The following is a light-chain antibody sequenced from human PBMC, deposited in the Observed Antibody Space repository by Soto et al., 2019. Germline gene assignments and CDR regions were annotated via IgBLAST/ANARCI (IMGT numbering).Light chain of an antibody. V-gene: IGKV4-1*01. CDR1: QRVLYSSNKKNY. J-gene: IGKJ4*01. Sequence: DIMVTQSPDSLPVSLGERATINCKSSQRVLYSSNKKNYLAWYQQKPGQPPNLLISWASTRESGVPDRISGSGSETDFTLTISSLQAEDVAIYYCQQYYDIPLTFGGGTKVDIK. CDR2: WAS. CDR3: QQYYDIPLT.